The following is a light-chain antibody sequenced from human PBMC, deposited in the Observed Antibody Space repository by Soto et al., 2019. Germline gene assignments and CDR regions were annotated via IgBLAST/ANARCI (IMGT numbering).Light chain of an antibody. V-gene: IGKV3-15*01. J-gene: IGKJ3*01. CDR3: QQYTNWPFT. CDR1: QTVSSN. CDR2: DAF. Sequence: EIVMTQSPGTLSVSPGERATLSCRASQTVSSNLAWYQQKPGQAPRLLIYDAFTRATGIPARFSASGSGTDFTLTISSLHSEDFAVYYCQQYTNWPFTFGPGTKVDIK.